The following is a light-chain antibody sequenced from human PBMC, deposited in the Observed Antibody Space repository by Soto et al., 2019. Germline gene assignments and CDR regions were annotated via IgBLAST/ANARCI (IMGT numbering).Light chain of an antibody. CDR2: GVT. J-gene: IGLJ1*01. CDR1: SSDIGRYNY. CDR3: SSYTSTTAYV. Sequence: QSVLTQPASVSGSPGQSITISCTGTSSDIGRYNYVSWYQHHPGEAPKLIIFGVTNRPSGVSNRFSGSKSGNTASLTISGLQPEDEADYHCSSYTSTTAYVFGTGTEVTVL. V-gene: IGLV2-14*01.